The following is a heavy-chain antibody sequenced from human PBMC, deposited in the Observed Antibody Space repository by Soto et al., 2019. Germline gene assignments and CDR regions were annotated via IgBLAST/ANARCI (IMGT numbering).Heavy chain of an antibody. D-gene: IGHD2-8*01. Sequence: SETLSLTCTVSGASSSDYYWSWIRQPPGKGLEWIGYIYCSGATNYNPSFKSRVAISRYTSKNQFSLNLNPVTAADTAIYYCARRGGLGSCANGVCLPGDAFDIRGQGTMVTVSS. CDR2: IYCSGAT. V-gene: IGHV4-59*01. CDR1: GASSSDYY. J-gene: IGHJ3*02. CDR3: ARRGGLGSCANGVCLPGDAFDI.